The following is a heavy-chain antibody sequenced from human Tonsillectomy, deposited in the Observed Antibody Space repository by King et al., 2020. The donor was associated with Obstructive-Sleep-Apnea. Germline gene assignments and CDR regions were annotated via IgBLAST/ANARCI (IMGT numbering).Heavy chain of an antibody. J-gene: IGHJ4*02. CDR1: GFTFSESA. V-gene: IGHV3-73*01. D-gene: IGHD1-26*01. CDR3: IRPDPYSGADWRD. CDR2: IRSKINNYPT. Sequence: VQLVESGGGLVQPGGSLKLSCAASGFTFSESAIHWVRQASGKGLEWISHIRSKINNYPTTYEASVRGRFTLPRDDSKNTAYLQMNSLTTEDTAMYYCIRPDPYSGADWRDWGQGTLVTVSS.